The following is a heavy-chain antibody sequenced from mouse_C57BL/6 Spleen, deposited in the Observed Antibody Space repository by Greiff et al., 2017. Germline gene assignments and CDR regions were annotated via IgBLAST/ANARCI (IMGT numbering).Heavy chain of an antibody. CDR2: ISYDGSN. V-gene: IGHV3-6*01. D-gene: IGHD2-13*01. CDR1: GYSITSGYY. J-gene: IGHJ2*01. Sequence: EVKLEESGPGLVKPSQSLSLTCSVTGYSITSGYYWNWIRQFPGNKLEWMGYISYDGSNNYNPSLKNRISITRDTSKNQFFLKLNSVTTEDTATYYCARGDYLGYFDYWGQGTTLTVSS. CDR3: ARGDYLGYFDY.